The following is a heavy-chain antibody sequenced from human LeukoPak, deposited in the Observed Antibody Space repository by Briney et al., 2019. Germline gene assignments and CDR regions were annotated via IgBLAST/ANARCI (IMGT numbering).Heavy chain of an antibody. CDR1: GYTFTSYY. CDR2: MNPNSGNT. Sequence: GASVKVSCKASGYTFTSYYMHWVRQATGQGLEWMGWMNPNSGNTGYAQKFQGRVTMTRNTSISTAYMELSSLRSEDTAVYYCARSWSSSSPLGYYYYYYMDVWGKGTTVTISS. CDR3: ARSWSSSSPLGYYYYYYMDV. V-gene: IGHV1-8*02. J-gene: IGHJ6*03. D-gene: IGHD6-13*01.